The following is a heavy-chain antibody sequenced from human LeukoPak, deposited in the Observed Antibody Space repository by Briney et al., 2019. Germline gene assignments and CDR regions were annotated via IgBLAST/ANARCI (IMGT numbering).Heavy chain of an antibody. J-gene: IGHJ4*02. V-gene: IGHV3-74*01. D-gene: IGHD1-26*01. CDR1: GFTFSSYW. CDR2: INSDGSST. Sequence: SGGSLRLSCAASGFTFSSYWMHCVRQAPGKGLVWVSRINSDGSSTSYADSVKGRFTISRGNAKNTLYLQMNSLRAEDTAVYYCAREGQRGGANFDYWGQGTLVTVSS. CDR3: AREGQRGGANFDY.